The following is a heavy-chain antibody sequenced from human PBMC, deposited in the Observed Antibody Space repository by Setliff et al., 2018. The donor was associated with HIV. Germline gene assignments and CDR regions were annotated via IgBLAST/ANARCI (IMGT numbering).Heavy chain of an antibody. J-gene: IGHJ3*02. CDR1: GFSLSTSGMR. Sequence: SGPTLVNPTQTLTLTCPSSGFSLSTSGMRVTWIRQPPGKALEWLARIDWDDDKFYSTSLKTRLTISKDTSKNQVVLTMTNMDPVDTATYYCARGPYGPPDAFDIWGQGTMVTVSS. V-gene: IGHV2-70*04. D-gene: IGHD3-10*01. CDR2: IDWDDDK. CDR3: ARGPYGPPDAFDI.